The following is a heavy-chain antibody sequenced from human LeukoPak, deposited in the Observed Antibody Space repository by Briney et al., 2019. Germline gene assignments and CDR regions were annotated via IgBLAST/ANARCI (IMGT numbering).Heavy chain of an antibody. J-gene: IGHJ5*02. V-gene: IGHV4-59*01. CDR1: GGSISSYY. Sequence: PSETLSLTCTVSGGSISSYYWSWIRQPPGKGLEWIGYIYYSGSTNYNPSLKSRVTISVDTSKNQFSLKLSSVTAADTAVYYCARGDYDYGTLYWFDPWGQGTLVTVSS. CDR2: IYYSGST. D-gene: IGHD3-16*01. CDR3: ARGDYDYGTLYWFDP.